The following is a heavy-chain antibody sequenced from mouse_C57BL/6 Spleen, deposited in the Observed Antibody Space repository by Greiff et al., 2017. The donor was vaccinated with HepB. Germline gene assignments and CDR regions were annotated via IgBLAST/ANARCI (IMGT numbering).Heavy chain of an antibody. V-gene: IGHV5-17*01. CDR1: GSTFSDYG. D-gene: IGHD1-1*01. Sequence: EVKLVESGGGLVKPGGSLKLSCAASGSTFSDYGMHWVRQAPEKGLEWVAYISSGSSTIYYADTVKGRFTISRDNAKNTLFLQMTSLRSEDTAMYYCARRYYGSSTYAMDYWGQGTSVTVSS. CDR2: ISSGSSTI. CDR3: ARRYYGSSTYAMDY. J-gene: IGHJ4*01.